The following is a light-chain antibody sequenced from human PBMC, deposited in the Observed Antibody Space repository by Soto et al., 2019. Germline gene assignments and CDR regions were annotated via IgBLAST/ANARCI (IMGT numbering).Light chain of an antibody. J-gene: IGLJ1*01. V-gene: IGLV4-69*01. CDR3: QTWGTGIQV. CDR2: LNSDGSH. Sequence: QLVPTQSPSASASLGASVKLTCTLSSGHSSYAIAWHQQQPEKGTRYLMKLNSDGSHSKGDGIPDRFSGSSSGAERYLTISSLQSGDEADYYCQTWGTGIQVFGTGTKLTVL. CDR1: SGHSSYA.